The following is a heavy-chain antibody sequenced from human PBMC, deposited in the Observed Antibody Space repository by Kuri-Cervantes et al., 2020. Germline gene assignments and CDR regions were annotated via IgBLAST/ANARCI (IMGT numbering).Heavy chain of an antibody. CDR3: AKGPGGSSSGWYVGID. CDR2: ISGSGGST. D-gene: IGHD6-19*01. J-gene: IGHJ4*02. V-gene: IGHV3-23*01. CDR1: GFTFSSYG. Sequence: GESLKISCAASGFTFSSYGMHWVRQAPGKGLEWVSAISGSGGSTYYADSVKGRFTISRDNSKNTLYLQMNSLRAEDTAVYYCAKGPGGSSSGWYVGIDWGQGTLVTVSS.